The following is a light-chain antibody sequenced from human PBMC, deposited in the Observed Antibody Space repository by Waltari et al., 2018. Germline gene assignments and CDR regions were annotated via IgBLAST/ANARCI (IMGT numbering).Light chain of an antibody. CDR1: QSVSSN. CDR3: QQYNNWPPWT. V-gene: IGKV3-15*01. Sequence: EIVMTQSPATLSVSPGERATPSCRASQSVSSNLAWYQQKPGQAPRLLIYGASTRATGIPARFSGRGSGTEFTLTISSLQSEDFAVYYCQQYNNWPPWTFGQGTKVEIK. J-gene: IGKJ1*01. CDR2: GAS.